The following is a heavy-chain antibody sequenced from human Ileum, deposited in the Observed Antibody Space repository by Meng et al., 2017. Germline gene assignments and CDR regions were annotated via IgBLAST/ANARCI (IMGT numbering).Heavy chain of an antibody. Sequence: WGPWPRKPPCTIFLYCIVSCCSIRITTTVDSWGWLRQPPGKGLEWIGSIYSTGTTYYNPSLESRVTISRDTSKNQFSLKLTSVTAADTAVYYCARQPTGYPNWFDPWCQGTLVTVSS. D-gene: IGHD3-9*01. CDR2: IYSTGTT. CDR1: CCSIRITTTVDS. V-gene: IGHV4-39*07. J-gene: IGHJ5*02. CDR3: ARQPTGYPNWFDP.